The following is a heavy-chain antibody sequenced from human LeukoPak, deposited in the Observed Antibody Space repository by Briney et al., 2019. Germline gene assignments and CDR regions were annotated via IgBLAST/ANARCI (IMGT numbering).Heavy chain of an antibody. V-gene: IGHV3-74*01. CDR2: INRDGSSS. D-gene: IGHD4-17*01. CDR1: EFAFSRYL. CDR3: ARHNDYGDYFLDY. Sequence: GGSLRLSCAASEFAFSRYLMHWVRQAPGRGLVWVSRINRDGSSSDYADSVKGRFTISRDNAKNTLYLQMTSLRAEDTAVYYCARHNDYGDYFLDYWGQGSLVTVSS. J-gene: IGHJ4*02.